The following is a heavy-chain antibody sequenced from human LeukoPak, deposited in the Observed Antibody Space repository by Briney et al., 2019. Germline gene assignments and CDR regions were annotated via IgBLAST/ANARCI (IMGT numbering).Heavy chain of an antibody. Sequence: TGGSLRLSCAASGFTFSSYGMHWVRQAPGKGLEWVAFIRYDGSNKYYADSVKGRFTISRDNSKNTLYLQMNSLRAEDTAVYYCAKGGRSGPAPFDYWGQGTLVTVSS. D-gene: IGHD2-15*01. CDR2: IRYDGSNK. J-gene: IGHJ4*02. CDR3: AKGGRSGPAPFDY. CDR1: GFTFSSYG. V-gene: IGHV3-30*02.